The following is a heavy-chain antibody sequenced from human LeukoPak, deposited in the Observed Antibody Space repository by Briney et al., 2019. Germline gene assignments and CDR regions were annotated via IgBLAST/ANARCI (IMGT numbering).Heavy chain of an antibody. J-gene: IGHJ4*02. D-gene: IGHD3-9*01. V-gene: IGHV1-69*04. CDR3: ARPRDILTGYYPFDY. CDR2: IIPILGIA. Sequence: ASVKVSCKASGGTFSSYAISWVRQAPGQGLEWMGRIIPILGIANYAQKFQGRVTITADESTSTAYMELSSLRSEDTAVYYCARPRDILTGYYPFDYWGQGTLVTVSS. CDR1: GGTFSSYA.